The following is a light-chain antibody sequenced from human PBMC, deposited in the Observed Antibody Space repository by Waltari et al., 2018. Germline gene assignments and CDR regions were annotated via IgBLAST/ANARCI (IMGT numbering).Light chain of an antibody. J-gene: IGKJ4*01. CDR3: QQADSFPLT. CDR2: SAS. CDR1: QGINNW. Sequence: DIQMTQSPSSLSASVGDRVTMTCRASQGINNWLAGYQQVPGRAPKLLIYSASSLQSGVPSRFSGSGSGTNFTLTITSLQPEDFATYYCQQADSFPLTFGGGTKVEIK. V-gene: IGKV1-12*01.